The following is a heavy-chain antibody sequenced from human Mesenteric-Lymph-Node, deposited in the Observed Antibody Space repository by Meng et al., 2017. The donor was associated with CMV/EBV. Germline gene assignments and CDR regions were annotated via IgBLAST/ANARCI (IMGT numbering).Heavy chain of an antibody. Sequence: SETLSLTCSVSGGSISSYCWSWIRQPPGKGLEWIGYIYYSGSTNCNPSLKSRVTISVDTSKNQFSLRLRSVTAADTAVYYCARIPGVSSYYYYGMDVWGQGTTVTVSS. J-gene: IGHJ6*02. CDR3: ARIPGVSSYYYYGMDV. V-gene: IGHV4-59*01. CDR1: GGSISSYC. CDR2: IYYSGST. D-gene: IGHD2-15*01.